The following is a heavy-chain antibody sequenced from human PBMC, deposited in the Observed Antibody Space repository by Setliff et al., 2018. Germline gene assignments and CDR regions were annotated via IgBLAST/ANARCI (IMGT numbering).Heavy chain of an antibody. D-gene: IGHD2-15*01. CDR2: MNPNSGHT. J-gene: IGHJ5*02. Sequence: VKVSCTASGYTFTSYDINWVRQATGQGLEWMGWMNPNSGHTGYAQKFQGRVTITRNTSISTTYMELSSLRSEDTAVYYCARGSRSGGKGGYNWFDPWGQGTLVTVSS. V-gene: IGHV1-8*03. CDR1: GYTFTSYD. CDR3: ARGSRSGGKGGYNWFDP.